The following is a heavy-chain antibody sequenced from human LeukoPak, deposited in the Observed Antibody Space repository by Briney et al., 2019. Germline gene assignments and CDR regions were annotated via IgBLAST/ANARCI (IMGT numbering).Heavy chain of an antibody. D-gene: IGHD3-3*01. J-gene: IGHJ4*02. CDR1: GGSISSYY. V-gene: IGHV4-59*01. CDR2: IYYSGST. CDR3: AREERDYDFWSGHLDFDY. Sequence: SETLSLTCTVSGGSISSYYWSWIRQPPGKGLEWIGYIYYSGSTNYNPSLKSRVTISVDTSKNQFSLKLSSVTAADTAVYYCAREERDYDFWSGHLDFDYWGQGTLVTVSS.